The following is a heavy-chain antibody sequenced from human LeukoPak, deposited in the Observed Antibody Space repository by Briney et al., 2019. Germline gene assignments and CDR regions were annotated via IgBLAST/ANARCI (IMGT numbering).Heavy chain of an antibody. Sequence: GGSLRLSCAASGFTFSSYAMSWARQAPGKGLEWVSAISGSGGSTYYADSVKGRFTISRDNSKNTLYLQMNSLRADDTAVYYCAGSGSVFRFDYWGQGTLVTVSS. CDR3: AGSGSVFRFDY. J-gene: IGHJ4*02. CDR1: GFTFSSYA. D-gene: IGHD1-26*01. CDR2: ISGSGGST. V-gene: IGHV3-23*01.